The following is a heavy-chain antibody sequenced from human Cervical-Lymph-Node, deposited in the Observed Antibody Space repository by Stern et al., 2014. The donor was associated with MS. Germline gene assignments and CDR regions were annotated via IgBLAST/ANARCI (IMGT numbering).Heavy chain of an antibody. D-gene: IGHD2/OR15-2a*01. Sequence: QVTLRESGPALVKPTQTLTLTCTFSGFSLTTSGMCVIWVRQPPGKALEWLARIDWEGDKYYSTSLKTRVTIPKDPSKNQVVLTMTNMDPVDTATYYCARIRPLNSGYYAEYWGQGTLVTVSS. V-gene: IGHV2-70*15. CDR3: ARIRPLNSGYYAEY. CDR1: GFSLTTSGMC. J-gene: IGHJ4*02. CDR2: IDWEGDK.